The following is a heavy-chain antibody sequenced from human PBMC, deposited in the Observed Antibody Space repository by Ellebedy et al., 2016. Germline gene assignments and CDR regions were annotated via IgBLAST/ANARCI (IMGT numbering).Heavy chain of an antibody. CDR3: ARGFRGVIIYGMDV. CDR2: IYYSGST. CDR1: GGSISSYY. D-gene: IGHD3-10*01. J-gene: IGHJ6*02. Sequence: SETLSLTXTVSGGSISSYYWSWIRQPPGKGLEWIGYIYYSGSTNYNPSLKSRVTISVDTSKNQFSLKLSSVTAADTAVYYCARGFRGVIIYGMDVWGQGTTVTVSS. V-gene: IGHV4-59*01.